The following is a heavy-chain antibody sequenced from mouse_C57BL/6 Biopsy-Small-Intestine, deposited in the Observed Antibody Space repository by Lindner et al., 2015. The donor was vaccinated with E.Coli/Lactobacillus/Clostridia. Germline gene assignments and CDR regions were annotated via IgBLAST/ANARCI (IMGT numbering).Heavy chain of an antibody. Sequence: VQLQESGAELMKPGASVKLSCKAAGYTFTGYWIEWVKQRPGQGLEWIGENLPGSVSTNFNEKFKGKATFTADSSSNTAYMQLSSLTTEDFAIYYCARRFYYGSFDYWGQGTTLTVSS. V-gene: IGHV1-9*01. J-gene: IGHJ2*01. CDR1: GYTFTGYW. D-gene: IGHD1-1*01. CDR3: ARRFYYGSFDY. CDR2: NLPGSVST.